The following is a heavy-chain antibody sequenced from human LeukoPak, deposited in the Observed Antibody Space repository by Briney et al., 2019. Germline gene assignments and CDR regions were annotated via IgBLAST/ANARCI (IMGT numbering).Heavy chain of an antibody. CDR2: SYYSGST. CDR3: ARHGESYGSGSYWVY. Sequence: SETLSLTCTVSGGSISSSRYYWGWLPQPPGKGLEWFGSSYYSGSTYYNPSLKSRVTISVDTSKTQFSLKLSLGTAADTVVYYCARHGESYGSGSYWVYWGQGTMVTVSS. CDR1: GGSISSSRYY. J-gene: IGHJ4*02. D-gene: IGHD3-10*01. V-gene: IGHV4-39*01.